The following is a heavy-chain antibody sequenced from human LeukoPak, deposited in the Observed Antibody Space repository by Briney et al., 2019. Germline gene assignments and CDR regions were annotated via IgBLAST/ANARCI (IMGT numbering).Heavy chain of an antibody. CDR2: FDPEDGET. CDR1: GYTLTELS. V-gene: IGHV1-24*01. J-gene: IGHJ4*02. CDR3: ATVPTITMVRRVISRGQSLVDY. D-gene: IGHD3-10*01. Sequence: ASVKVSCKVSGYTLTELSMHWVRQAPGKGLEWMGGFDPEDGETIYAQKFQGRVTMTEDTSTDTAYMKLSSLRSEDTAVYYCATVPTITMVRRVISRGQSLVDYWGQGTLVTVSS.